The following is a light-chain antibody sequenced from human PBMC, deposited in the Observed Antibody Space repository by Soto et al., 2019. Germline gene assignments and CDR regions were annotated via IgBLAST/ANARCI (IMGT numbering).Light chain of an antibody. CDR1: QSVLYSSNNKNY. V-gene: IGKV4-1*01. J-gene: IGKJ3*01. CDR2: WAS. Sequence: DIVMTQSPDSLAVSLVERATINCKSSQSVLYSSNNKNYLAWYQQKPGQPPKLLIYWASTRESGVPARFSGSGSGTDFTLTISSLQAEDVAVYYCQQYYSTPFTFGPGTKVDIK. CDR3: QQYYSTPFT.